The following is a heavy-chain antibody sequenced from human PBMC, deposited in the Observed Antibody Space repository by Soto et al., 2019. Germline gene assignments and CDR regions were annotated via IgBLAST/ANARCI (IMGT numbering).Heavy chain of an antibody. D-gene: IGHD2-15*01. CDR3: AKDKGLVVVAATPDY. V-gene: IGHV3-30*18. CDR2: ISYDGSNK. Sequence: GGSLRLCCAASGFTFSSYGMHWVRQAPGKGLEWVAVISYDGSNKYYADSVKGRFTISRDNSKNTLYLQMNSLRAEDTAVYYCAKDKGLVVVAATPDYWGQGTLVTVSS. CDR1: GFTFSSYG. J-gene: IGHJ4*02.